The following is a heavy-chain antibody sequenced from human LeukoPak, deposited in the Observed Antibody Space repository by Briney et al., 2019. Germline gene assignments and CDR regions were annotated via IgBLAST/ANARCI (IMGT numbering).Heavy chain of an antibody. CDR1: GGSISSYY. Sequence: SETLSLTCTVSGGSISSYYWSWIRQPPGKGLEWIGYIYYSGSTNYNPSLKSRVTISVDTSKNQFSLKLSSVTAADTAVYYCARDLYCSGGSCHDLWGQGTLVTVSS. CDR2: IYYSGST. CDR3: ARDLYCSGGSCHDL. V-gene: IGHV4-59*01. J-gene: IGHJ4*02. D-gene: IGHD2-15*01.